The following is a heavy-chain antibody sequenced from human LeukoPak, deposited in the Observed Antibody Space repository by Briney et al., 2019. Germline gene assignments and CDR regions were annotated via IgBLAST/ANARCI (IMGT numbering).Heavy chain of an antibody. CDR2: IRSKAYGGTT. CDR1: GFTFGDYA. J-gene: IGHJ4*02. D-gene: IGHD3-10*01. Sequence: GGSLRLSCTASGFTFGDYAMSWVRQAPGKGLEWVGFIRSKAYGGTTEYAASVKGRFTISRDDSKSIAYLQMNSLKTEDTAVYYCTTTRRGDGSGSYYTYAFDYWGQGTLVTVSS. CDR3: TTTRRGDGSGSYYTYAFDY. V-gene: IGHV3-49*04.